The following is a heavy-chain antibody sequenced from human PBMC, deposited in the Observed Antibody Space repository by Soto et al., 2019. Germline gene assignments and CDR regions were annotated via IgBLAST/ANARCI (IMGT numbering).Heavy chain of an antibody. D-gene: IGHD3-10*01. CDR2: ISGGGANT. CDR1: GFTFSSYA. J-gene: IGHJ4*02. CDR3: SKDSGFYASGSYGRH. Sequence: EVQLLESGGGLVQSGGSLRLSCAASGFTFSSYAMNWFRQAPGKGLEWVSTISGGGANTYYAHSVKARFTISRDNSRNTLSLQMNSLRAEDSAVYYCSKDSGFYASGSYGRHWGQGTLVTVSS. V-gene: IGHV3-23*01.